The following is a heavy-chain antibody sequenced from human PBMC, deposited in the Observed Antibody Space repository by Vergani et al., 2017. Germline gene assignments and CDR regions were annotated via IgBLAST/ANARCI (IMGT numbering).Heavy chain of an antibody. CDR3: ARYSSGWYPYYYYYGMDV. D-gene: IGHD6-19*01. J-gene: IGHJ6*02. V-gene: IGHV4-59*01. Sequence: QVQLQESGPGLVKPSETLSLTCTVSGGSISSYYWSWIRQPPGKGLEWIGYIYYSGSTNYNPSLKSRVTISVDTSKNQFSLKLSSVTAADTAVDYCARYSSGWYPYYYYYGMDVWGQGTTVTVSS. CDR1: GGSISSYY. CDR2: IYYSGST.